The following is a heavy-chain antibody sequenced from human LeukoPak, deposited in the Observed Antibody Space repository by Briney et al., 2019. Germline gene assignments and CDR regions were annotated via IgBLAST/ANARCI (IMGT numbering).Heavy chain of an antibody. CDR3: AVTIAVGY. D-gene: IGHD6-19*01. CDR1: GFNFSGYW. J-gene: IGHJ4*02. CDR2: IKEDGSEK. Sequence: GGSLRVSCAASGFNFSGYWMTCVRQAPGKGLEWVANIKEDGSEKHYVDSVKGRFTISRDNAKNSLYLEMNTLRLEDTAVYYCAVTIAVGYWGQGSLVTVSS. V-gene: IGHV3-7*01.